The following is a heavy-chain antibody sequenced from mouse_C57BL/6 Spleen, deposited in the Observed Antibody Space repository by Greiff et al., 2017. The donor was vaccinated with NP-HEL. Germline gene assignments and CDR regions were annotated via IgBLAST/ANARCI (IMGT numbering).Heavy chain of an antibody. CDR3: LNYYGSSYWYFDV. D-gene: IGHD1-1*01. Sequence: VQLQQSGAELVRPGASVTLSCKASGYTFTDYEMHWVKQTPVHGLEWIGAIDPETGGTAYNQKFKGKAILTAEKSSSTAYMELRSLTSEDSAVYYCLNYYGSSYWYFDVWGTGTTVTVSS. V-gene: IGHV1-15*01. J-gene: IGHJ1*03. CDR1: GYTFTDYE. CDR2: IDPETGGT.